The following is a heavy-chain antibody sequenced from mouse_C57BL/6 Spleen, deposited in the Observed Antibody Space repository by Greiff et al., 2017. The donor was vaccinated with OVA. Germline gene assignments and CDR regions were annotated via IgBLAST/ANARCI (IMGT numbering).Heavy chain of an antibody. D-gene: IGHD2-4*01. V-gene: IGHV2-2*01. Sequence: VKLQESGPGLVQPSQSLSITCTVSGFSLTSYGVHWVRQSPGKGLEWLGVIWSGGSTDYNAAFISKLSLSKDNSKSQVFFKMNSLQADDTAIYYCARNEYYDYDEGYWYFDVWGTGTTVTVSS. CDR2: IWSGGST. CDR1: GFSLTSYG. J-gene: IGHJ1*03. CDR3: ARNEYYDYDEGYWYFDV.